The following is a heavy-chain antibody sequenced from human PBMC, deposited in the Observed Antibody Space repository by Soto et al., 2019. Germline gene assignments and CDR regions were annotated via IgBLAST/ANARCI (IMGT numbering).Heavy chain of an antibody. CDR2: INHSGSA. J-gene: IGHJ4*02. CDR3: ARGLNRGSHYWGGWCWFGC. D-gene: IGHD1-26*01. V-gene: IGHV4-34*01. Sequence: PSETLSLTCAVYGGSFSAYIWTWIRQTPGPGLQWIGQINHSGSANYNPSLKSRGTISVHTSNSQFSLQLNSVTAADTAVYYCARGLNRGSHYWGGWCWFGCWGQGSQGTVS. CDR1: GGSFSAYI.